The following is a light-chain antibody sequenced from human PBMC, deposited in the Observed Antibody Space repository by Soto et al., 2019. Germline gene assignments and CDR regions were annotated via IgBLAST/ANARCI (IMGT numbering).Light chain of an antibody. Sequence: EIVLTQSPGTLSLSPGESATLSCGASQSVSSRFLAWYQQKPGRAPRVLIYDASTRATGVPDRFSGSGSGTDFTLTISRLEPEDFAVYYCQQYGTTFGQGTKVDIK. CDR1: QSVSSRF. J-gene: IGKJ1*01. V-gene: IGKV3D-20*01. CDR2: DAS. CDR3: QQYGTT.